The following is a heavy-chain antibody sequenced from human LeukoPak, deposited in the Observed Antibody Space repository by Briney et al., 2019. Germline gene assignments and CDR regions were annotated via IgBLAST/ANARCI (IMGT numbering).Heavy chain of an antibody. J-gene: IGHJ5*02. CDR1: GGSISSGSYY. V-gene: IGHV4-61*02. CDR2: IYTSGST. Sequence: PSQTLSLTCTVSGGSISSGSYYWSWIRQPAGKGLEWVGRIYTSGSTNYNPSLKSRVTISVDTSKNQFSLKLSSVTAADTAVYYCARERNWFDPWGQGTLVTVSS. CDR3: ARERNWFDP.